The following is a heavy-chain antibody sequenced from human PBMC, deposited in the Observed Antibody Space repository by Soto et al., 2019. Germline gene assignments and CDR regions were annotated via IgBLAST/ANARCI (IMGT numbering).Heavy chain of an antibody. D-gene: IGHD6-13*01. CDR2: ISGSGRYT. CDR3: AKDPPSERMQPDYGMDV. J-gene: IGHJ6*02. Sequence: QAPGKGLEWLSLISGSGRYTDYADSVKGRFTISRDNSKNTLYLQMNSLRVEDTAVYYCAKDPPSERMQPDYGMDVWGQGTTVTVSS. V-gene: IGHV3-23*01.